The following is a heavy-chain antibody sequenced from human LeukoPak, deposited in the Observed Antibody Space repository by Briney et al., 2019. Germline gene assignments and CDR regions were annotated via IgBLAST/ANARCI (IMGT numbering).Heavy chain of an antibody. CDR2: IYTSGST. J-gene: IGHJ6*03. Sequence: PSETLSLTCTVSGGSISSYYWSWIRQPAGKGLEWIGRIYTSGSTNYNPSRKSRVTMSVDTSKNQFSLKLSSVTAADTAVYYCARDSPRHYYYYYMDVWGKGTTVTVSS. CDR3: ARDSPRHYYYYYMDV. D-gene: IGHD6-6*01. CDR1: GGSISSYY. V-gene: IGHV4-4*07.